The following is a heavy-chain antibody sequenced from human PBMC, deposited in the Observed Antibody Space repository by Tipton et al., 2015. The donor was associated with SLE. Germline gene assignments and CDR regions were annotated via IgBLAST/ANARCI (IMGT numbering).Heavy chain of an antibody. CDR3: SKYSYALEAFDY. Sequence: SLRLSCVASGFTFEDFPMHWVRQAPGKGLEWVSLISWDGTDTQYTDSVKGRFTISRDNTKNYLHLEMNSLTTEDAGLYYCSKYSYALEAFDYWGQGTLVAVSS. D-gene: IGHD3-16*01. CDR2: ISWDGTDT. J-gene: IGHJ4*02. V-gene: IGHV3-43*01. CDR1: GFTFEDFP.